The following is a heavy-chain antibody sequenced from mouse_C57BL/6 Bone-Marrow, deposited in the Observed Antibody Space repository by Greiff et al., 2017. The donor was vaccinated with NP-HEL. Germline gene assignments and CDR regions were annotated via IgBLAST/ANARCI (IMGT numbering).Heavy chain of an antibody. CDR3: ARHGASLHYFDY. V-gene: IGHV5-6*01. D-gene: IGHD6-1*01. CDR1: GFTFSSYG. Sequence: EVQRVESGGDLVKPGGSLKLSCAASGFTFSSYGMSWVRQTPDKRLEWVATISSGGSYTYYPDSVKGRFTISRDNAKNTLYLQMSSLKSEDTAMYYCARHGASLHYFDYWGQGTTLTVSS. CDR2: ISSGGSYT. J-gene: IGHJ2*01.